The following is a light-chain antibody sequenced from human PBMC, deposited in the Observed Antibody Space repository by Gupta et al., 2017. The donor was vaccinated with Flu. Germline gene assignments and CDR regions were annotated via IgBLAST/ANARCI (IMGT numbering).Light chain of an antibody. CDR1: QNIDNRQ. CDR2: GAS. Sequence: EIVLTQSPGTLSLSPGDRATLSCRATQNIDNRQVVWYQQRPGQAPRLLIYGASSRATGIPDRFSGSGSGRDFTLTISRLGPEDFAVYYCQHYEAFGQGTKVEIK. CDR3: QHYEA. V-gene: IGKV3-20*01. J-gene: IGKJ1*01.